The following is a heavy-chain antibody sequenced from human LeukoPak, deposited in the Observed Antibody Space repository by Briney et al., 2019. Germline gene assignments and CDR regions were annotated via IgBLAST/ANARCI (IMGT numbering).Heavy chain of an antibody. CDR3: ARDPYSGNYGNYYYYYMDV. CDR1: GFTFSSYN. V-gene: IGHV3-21*01. Sequence: PGGSLRLSCAASGFTFSSYNMNWVRQAPGKGLEWVSSITSSSSYIYYADSVKDRFTISRDNAKNSLYLQMNSLRAEDTAVYYCARDPYSGNYGNYYYYYMDVWGKGTTVTISS. D-gene: IGHD1-26*01. J-gene: IGHJ6*03. CDR2: ITSSSSYI.